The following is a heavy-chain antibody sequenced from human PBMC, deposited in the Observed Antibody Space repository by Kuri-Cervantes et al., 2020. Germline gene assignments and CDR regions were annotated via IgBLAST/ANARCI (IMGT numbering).Heavy chain of an antibody. CDR3: ARDRRITMVRGTGYSGMDV. J-gene: IGHJ6*02. CDR1: GGSISSSSYY. Sequence: ESLKISCTVSGGSISSSSYYWGWIRQPPGKGLEWIGSIYYSGSTYYNPSLKSVVTISVDTSKNQFSLKLSSVTAANTAVYYCARDRRITMVRGTGYSGMDVWGQGTTVTVSS. D-gene: IGHD3-10*01. V-gene: IGHV4-39*02. CDR2: IYYSGST.